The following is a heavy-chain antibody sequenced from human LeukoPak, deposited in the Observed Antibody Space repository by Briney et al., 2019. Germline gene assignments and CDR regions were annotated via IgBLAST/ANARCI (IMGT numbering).Heavy chain of an antibody. CDR2: IKSKTDGGTT. J-gene: IGHJ4*02. Sequence: GGSLRLSCAASGITVSDAWMSWVRQAPGKGLGWVGRIKSKTDGGTTDYAAPVKGRFTVSRDDSKNTLYLQMNSLRTEDTALYYCTTGFSTGNWGQGTLVTVSS. V-gene: IGHV3-15*01. CDR1: GITVSDAW. D-gene: IGHD2/OR15-2a*01. CDR3: TTGFSTGN.